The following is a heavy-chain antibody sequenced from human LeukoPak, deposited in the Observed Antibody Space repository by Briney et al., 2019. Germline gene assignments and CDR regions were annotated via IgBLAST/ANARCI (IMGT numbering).Heavy chain of an antibody. D-gene: IGHD6-6*01. CDR3: ARSNALKLGSFDY. J-gene: IGHJ4*02. Sequence: ASVKVSCKASGYTFTSYGISWVRQAPGQGLEWMGWIDPNGGGTNYAQKFQSRVTLTRDTSINTAYMEVSRARSDDTAVYYCARSNALKLGSFDYWGQGTLVTISS. CDR2: IDPNGGGT. CDR1: GYTFTSYG. V-gene: IGHV1-2*02.